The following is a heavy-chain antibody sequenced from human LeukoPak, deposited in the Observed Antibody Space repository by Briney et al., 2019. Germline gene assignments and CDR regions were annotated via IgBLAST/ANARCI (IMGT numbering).Heavy chain of an antibody. D-gene: IGHD3-9*01. V-gene: IGHV3-11*01. CDR3: ARDNGRYYDILTGYYDY. J-gene: IGHJ4*02. CDR2: ISSSGSTI. Sequence: GGSLRLSCAASGFTFSDYYMSWIRQAPGKGLGWVSYISSSGSTIYYADSVKGRFTISRDNAKNSLYLQMNSLRAEDTAVYYCARDNGRYYDILTGYYDYWGQGTLVTVSS. CDR1: GFTFSDYY.